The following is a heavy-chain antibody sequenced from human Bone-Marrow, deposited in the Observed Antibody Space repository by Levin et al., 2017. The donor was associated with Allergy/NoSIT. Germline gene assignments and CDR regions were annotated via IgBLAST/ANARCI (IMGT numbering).Heavy chain of an antibody. CDR2: VYYSGRS. V-gene: IGHV4-39*07. CDR1: GGSISSNSFY. Sequence: SQTLSLTCTVSGGSISSNSFYWGWIRQPPGKGLEWIGNVYYSGRSYSNPSLKSRVTISADTSKNQFSLKLRSVTAADTAVYYCVREDASGSFSLDWGPGTLVTVSS. J-gene: IGHJ1*01. CDR3: VREDASGSFSLD. D-gene: IGHD3-10*01.